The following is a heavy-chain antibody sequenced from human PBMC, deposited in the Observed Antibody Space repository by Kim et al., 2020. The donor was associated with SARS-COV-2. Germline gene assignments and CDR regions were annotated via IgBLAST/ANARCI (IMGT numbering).Heavy chain of an antibody. V-gene: IGHV3-48*03. Sequence: DSVKGRFTISRDNAKNSLYLQMNSLRAEDTAVYYCAREEGDFWSGYLIDYWGQGTLVTVSS. D-gene: IGHD3-3*01. CDR3: AREEGDFWSGYLIDY. J-gene: IGHJ4*02.